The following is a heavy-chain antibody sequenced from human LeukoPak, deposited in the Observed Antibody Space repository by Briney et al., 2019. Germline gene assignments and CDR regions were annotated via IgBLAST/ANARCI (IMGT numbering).Heavy chain of an antibody. V-gene: IGHV3-7*03. CDR3: AKEEWLLAVYFDY. Sequence: PGGSLRLSCAASGFTFSSYWMSWVRQAPGKGLEWVANIKQDGSEKYYVDSVKGRFTISRDNSKNTLYLQMNSLRAEDTAVYYCAKEEWLLAVYFDYWGQGTLVTVSP. CDR2: IKQDGSEK. CDR1: GFTFSSYW. J-gene: IGHJ4*02. D-gene: IGHD3-3*01.